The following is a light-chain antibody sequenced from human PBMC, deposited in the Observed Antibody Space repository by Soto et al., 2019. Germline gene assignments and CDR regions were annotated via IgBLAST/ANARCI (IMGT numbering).Light chain of an antibody. V-gene: IGKV3-20*01. J-gene: IGKJ1*01. CDR3: QRYGSSPWG. CDR2: GAS. CDR1: QSVSSSY. Sequence: EIVMTQSPATLSVSPGARATLSCRASQSVSSSYLAWYQQKPCHATRLLIYGASSRATGIPDRFSGSGSGTDFTLTISRLVPEDFAVYYCQRYGSSPWGFGQGTKVDIK.